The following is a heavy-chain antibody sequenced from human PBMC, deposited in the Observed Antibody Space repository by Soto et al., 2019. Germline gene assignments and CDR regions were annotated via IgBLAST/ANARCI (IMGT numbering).Heavy chain of an antibody. CDR2: INHSGST. D-gene: IGHD3-22*01. J-gene: IGHJ4*02. Sequence: PSETLSLTCAVYGGSFSGYYWSWIRQPPGKGLEWIGEINHSGSTNYNPSLKSRVTISVDKSKNQFSLKLSSVTAADTAVYYCARGWGITRIVVALFDGVRLDYWGQGTVVSVS. V-gene: IGHV4-34*01. CDR3: ARGWGITRIVVALFDGVRLDY. CDR1: GGSFSGYY.